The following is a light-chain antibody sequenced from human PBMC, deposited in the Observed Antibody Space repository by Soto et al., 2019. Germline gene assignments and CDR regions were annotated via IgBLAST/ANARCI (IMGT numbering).Light chain of an antibody. Sequence: EFVLTQSPATLSLSPGERATLSCGASQSFTSNYLAWYQQKPGQAPRLLIYGASTRATGIPDRFSGSGSGTDFTLTISRLEPEDFAVYYCHQYGSSPRTFGQGTKVDIK. CDR3: HQYGSSPRT. CDR1: QSFTSNY. J-gene: IGKJ1*01. V-gene: IGKV3-20*01. CDR2: GAS.